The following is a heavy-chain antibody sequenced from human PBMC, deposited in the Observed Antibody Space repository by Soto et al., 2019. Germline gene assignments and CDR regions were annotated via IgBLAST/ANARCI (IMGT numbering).Heavy chain of an antibody. Sequence: SETLSLTCTVSGGSISSYYWSWIRQPPGKVLEWIWYFFFSGSTNYNPSLKSLVIILVDTSKNQFSLKLSSVTAADTAVYYCARRYGGNLDYWGQGTLVTVSS. V-gene: IGHV4-59*08. CDR1: GGSISSYY. CDR2: FFFSGST. J-gene: IGHJ4*02. D-gene: IGHD1-26*01. CDR3: ARRYGGNLDY.